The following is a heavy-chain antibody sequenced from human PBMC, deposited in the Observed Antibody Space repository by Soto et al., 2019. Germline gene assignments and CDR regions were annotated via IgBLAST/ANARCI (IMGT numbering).Heavy chain of an antibody. J-gene: IGHJ6*02. V-gene: IGHV5-51*01. D-gene: IGHD3-3*01. CDR1: GYTFTDYW. CDR3: ARRSAQIKIFGVIPGYYGMDV. CDR2: ISPGDSDT. Sequence: GESLKISCKGSGYTFTDYWIGWVRQLPGKGLEWMGIISPGDSDTRYSPSFQGQVTITVDKSTSTAYLQWNTLKASDTAMYYCARRSAQIKIFGVIPGYYGMDVWGQGTTVTVSS.